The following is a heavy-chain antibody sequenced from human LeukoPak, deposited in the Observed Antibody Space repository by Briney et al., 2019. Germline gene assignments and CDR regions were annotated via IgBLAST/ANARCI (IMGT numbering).Heavy chain of an antibody. CDR1: GYSFTSYW. CDR3: ARPYYDFWSGYSGDAFDI. D-gene: IGHD3-3*01. CDR2: IYPGGSDT. V-gene: IGHV5-51*01. Sequence: GESLKISCKGSGYSFTSYWIGWVRPMPGKGLEWMGIIYPGGSDTRYSPSFQGQVTISADKSISTAYLQWSSLKASDTAMYYCARPYYDFWSGYSGDAFDIWGQGTMVTVSS. J-gene: IGHJ3*02.